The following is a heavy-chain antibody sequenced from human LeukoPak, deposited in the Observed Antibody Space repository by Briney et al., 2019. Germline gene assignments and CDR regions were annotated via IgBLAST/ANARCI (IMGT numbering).Heavy chain of an antibody. D-gene: IGHD1-1*01. CDR3: ARGPTISETGYFDY. CDR2: INHRGDT. Sequence: SETLSLTCAVYGGSFSAYYWSWIRQSPGKGLEWIAEINHRGDTNYNPSVKSRVSISVDTSKIQFSLKVASLTAADTAVYYCARGPTISETGYFDYWGPGTLVTVSS. V-gene: IGHV4-34*01. J-gene: IGHJ4*03. CDR1: GGSFSAYY.